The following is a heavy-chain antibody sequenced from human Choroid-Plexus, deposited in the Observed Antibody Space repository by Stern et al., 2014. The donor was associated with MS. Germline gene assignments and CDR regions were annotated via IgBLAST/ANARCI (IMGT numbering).Heavy chain of an antibody. D-gene: IGHD4-11*01. V-gene: IGHV1-18*01. J-gene: IGHJ4*02. CDR2: SSTYNGNT. Sequence: QVQLVQSGPEVRQPGASVRVSCKASGYTFTTPNYGIAWVRAAHGRGLEWMGWSSTYNGNTVYAQKLQDRVTMTTDTSTSTAYMELRSLRSDDTAFYYCARERLRDFNDYHFDSWGQGTLVTVSS. CDR1: GYTFTTPNYG. CDR3: ARERLRDFNDYHFDS.